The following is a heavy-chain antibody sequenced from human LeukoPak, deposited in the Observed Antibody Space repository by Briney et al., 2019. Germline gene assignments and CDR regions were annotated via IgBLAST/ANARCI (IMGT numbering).Heavy chain of an antibody. D-gene: IGHD3-22*01. J-gene: IGHJ3*02. Sequence: PGGSLRLSCVASGFTFGAYAMHRVRQAPRKGLEWVSFISGHGGTTYYVDSVKGRFAISRDNTNNSLYLEMNSLTTEDTALYYCAKLEVVPDPWADALDIWGQGTMVTVSS. V-gene: IGHV3-43*02. CDR3: AKLEVVPDPWADALDI. CDR1: GFTFGAYA. CDR2: ISGHGGTT.